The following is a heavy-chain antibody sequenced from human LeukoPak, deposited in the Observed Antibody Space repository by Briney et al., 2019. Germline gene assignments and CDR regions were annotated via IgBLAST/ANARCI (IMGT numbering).Heavy chain of an antibody. CDR2: IYYSGST. CDR3: ARGSRASYFDY. V-gene: IGHV4-59*12. J-gene: IGHJ4*02. CDR1: GFTFSSYA. D-gene: IGHD1-26*01. Sequence: GSLRLSCAASGFTFSSYAMSWVRQPPGKGLEWIGYIYYSGSTNYNPSLKSRVTISVDTSKNQFSLKLSSVTAADTAVYYCARGSRASYFDYWGQGTLVTVSS.